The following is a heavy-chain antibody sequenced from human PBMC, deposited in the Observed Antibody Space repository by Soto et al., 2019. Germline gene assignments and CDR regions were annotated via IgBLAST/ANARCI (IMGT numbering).Heavy chain of an antibody. J-gene: IGHJ6*01. V-gene: IGHV1-69*13. D-gene: IGHD3-10*01. CDR3: AGWFGVLSPPLYYDRHAV. Sequence: GASVKVSCKASGGTFSSYAISWVRQAPGQGLEWMGGIIPIFGTANYAQKFQGRVTITADESTSTAYMELSSLRSEDTAVYYCAGWFGVLSPPLYYDRHAVRGRGTTDTVSS. CDR1: GGTFSSYA. CDR2: IIPIFGTA.